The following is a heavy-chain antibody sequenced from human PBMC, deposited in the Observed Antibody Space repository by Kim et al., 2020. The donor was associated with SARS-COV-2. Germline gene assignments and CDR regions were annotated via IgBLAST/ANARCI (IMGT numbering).Heavy chain of an antibody. CDR3: ASTRDYYGSGSSPWYYFDY. Sequence: SRVTISVDTSKNQFSLKLSSVTAADTAVYYCASTRDYYGSGSSPWYYFDYWGQGTLVTVSS. V-gene: IGHV4-31*02. J-gene: IGHJ4*02. D-gene: IGHD3-10*01.